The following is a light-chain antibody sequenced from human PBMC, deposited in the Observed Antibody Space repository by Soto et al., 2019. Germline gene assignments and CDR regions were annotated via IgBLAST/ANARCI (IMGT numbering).Light chain of an antibody. CDR1: ISNIGKDT. CDR3: STWYDSLNGLV. Sequence: QSVLTQPPSVSGTPGLRVNISCSGGISNIGKDTVNWYQQLPGTAPKLLMFNDDQRPSWVPARFSGSRSGTSASLAIIGLQSAEEAVYFCSTWYDSLNGLVFGGGTKLTVL. V-gene: IGLV1-44*01. CDR2: NDD. J-gene: IGLJ3*02.